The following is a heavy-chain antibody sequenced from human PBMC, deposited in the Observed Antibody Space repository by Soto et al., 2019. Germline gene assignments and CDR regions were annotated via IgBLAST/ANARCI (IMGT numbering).Heavy chain of an antibody. D-gene: IGHD6-19*01. Sequence: QEQLQESGPGLVMPSETLSLTCTVSGGSISHSYWSWLRLSPGKGLEWIGYIHYGGATTYNPSLKSRVTISLGTPKKNFYLNLRSVTAADTAVYFCARLHNSSDWTDFDFWGQGTRVTVSS. CDR3: ARLHNSSDWTDFDF. CDR1: GGSISHSY. J-gene: IGHJ4*02. V-gene: IGHV4-59*08. CDR2: IHYGGAT.